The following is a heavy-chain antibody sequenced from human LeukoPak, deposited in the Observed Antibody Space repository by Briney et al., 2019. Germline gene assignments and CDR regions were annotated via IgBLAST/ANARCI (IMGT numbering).Heavy chain of an antibody. CDR2: IYYSGST. CDR3: ARGRLVRGYYFDY. Sequence: SSETLSLTCTVSGGSISSYYWSWIRQPPGKGLEWIGYIYYSGSTNYNPSLQSRVTISVDPSKTQFSLKLSSVTAADTAVYYCARGRLVRGYYFDYWGQGTLVTVSS. V-gene: IGHV4-59*01. CDR1: GGSISSYY. J-gene: IGHJ4*02. D-gene: IGHD6-19*01.